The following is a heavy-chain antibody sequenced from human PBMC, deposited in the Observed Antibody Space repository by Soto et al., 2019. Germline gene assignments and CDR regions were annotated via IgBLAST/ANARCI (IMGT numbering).Heavy chain of an antibody. Sequence: EVQLVESGGGLVQPGGSLRLSCPASGFTFSSYWMSWVRQAPGKGLEWVANIKQDGSEKYYVDSVKGRFTISRDNAKNSLYLQMNSLRAEDTAVDYCARLETTVTTQAFDIWGQGTMVTVSS. D-gene: IGHD4-17*01. CDR1: GFTFSSYW. V-gene: IGHV3-7*01. CDR3: ARLETTVTTQAFDI. J-gene: IGHJ3*02. CDR2: IKQDGSEK.